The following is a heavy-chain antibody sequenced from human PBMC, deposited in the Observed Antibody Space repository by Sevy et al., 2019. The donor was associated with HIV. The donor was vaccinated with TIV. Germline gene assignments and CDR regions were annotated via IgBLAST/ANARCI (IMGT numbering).Heavy chain of an antibody. V-gene: IGHV3-49*04. J-gene: IGHJ5*02. CDR2: IITKNHGGAP. D-gene: IGHD3-10*01. CDR3: ARHARESWRGSGVYYNVTDGFDP. CDR1: GFNIADYY. Sequence: GGSLRLSCTGSGFNIADYYMTWVRQAPGKGLDWVGFIITKNHGGAPEYGASVKGRLTISRDDSKNTIYLQMHSLKTEDTGIYYCARHARESWRGSGVYYNVTDGFDPWGQGTLVTVSS.